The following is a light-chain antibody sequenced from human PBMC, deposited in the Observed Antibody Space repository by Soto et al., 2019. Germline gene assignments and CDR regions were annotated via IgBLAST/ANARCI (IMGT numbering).Light chain of an antibody. V-gene: IGLV2-8*01. Sequence: QSVLAQPPSASGSPGQSVTISCTGTSSDVGGYNYVSWYQQRPGKASKVIIYEVSKRPSGVPDRFSGSKSGSTASLTVSGLQAEDEADYYCSSYAVTNIFVFGTGTKVTVL. CDR1: SSDVGGYNY. J-gene: IGLJ1*01. CDR2: EVS. CDR3: SSYAVTNIFV.